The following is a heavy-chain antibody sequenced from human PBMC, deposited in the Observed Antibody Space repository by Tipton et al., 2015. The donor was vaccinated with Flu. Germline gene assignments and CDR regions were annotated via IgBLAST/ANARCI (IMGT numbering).Heavy chain of an antibody. D-gene: IGHD2-15*01. CDR3: ARDYCSGGICYPDY. J-gene: IGHJ4*02. Sequence: TLSLTCNVSGDSISTGSHYWNWIRQPAGKGLEWIGRIYTSGSTTYNPSLKSRVTISIDTSKNQFSLKLSSVTAAGTAVYYCARDYCSGGICYPDYWGQGTLVAVSS. CDR2: IYTSGST. CDR1: GDSISTGSHY. V-gene: IGHV4-61*02.